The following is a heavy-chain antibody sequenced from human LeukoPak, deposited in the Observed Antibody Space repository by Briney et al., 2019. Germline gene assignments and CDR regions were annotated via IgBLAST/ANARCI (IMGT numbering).Heavy chain of an antibody. V-gene: IGHV3-33*01. J-gene: IGHJ5*02. CDR2: IWYDGSNK. Sequence: GRSLRLSCAASGFTFSSYGMHWVRQAPGKGLEWVAVIWYDGSNKYYADSVKGRFTISRDNSKNTLYLQMNSLRAEDTAVYYCARDYTVTGPNWFDPWGQGTLVTVSS. CDR1: GFTFSSYG. CDR3: ARDYTVTGPNWFDP. D-gene: IGHD4-17*01.